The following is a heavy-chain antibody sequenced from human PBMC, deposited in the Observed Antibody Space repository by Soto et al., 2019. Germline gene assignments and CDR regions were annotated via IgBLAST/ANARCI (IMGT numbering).Heavy chain of an antibody. CDR3: TTDLWDGADYYYYGMDV. V-gene: IGHV3-15*07. CDR2: IKSKTDGGTT. Sequence: GGSLRLSCAASGFTFSNAWMNWVRQAPGKGLEWVGRIKSKTDGGTTDYAAPVKGRFTISRDDSKNTLYLQMNSLKTEDTAVYYCTTDLWDGADYYYYGMDVWGQGTTVTVSS. CDR1: GFTFSNAW. D-gene: IGHD3-10*01. J-gene: IGHJ6*02.